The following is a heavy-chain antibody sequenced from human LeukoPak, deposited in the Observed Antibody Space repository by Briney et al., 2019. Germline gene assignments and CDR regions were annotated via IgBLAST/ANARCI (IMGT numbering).Heavy chain of an antibody. D-gene: IGHD6-13*01. CDR3: ASSPAYSSSWYAIDN. Sequence: GGSLRLSCAASGFTFSNYDMHWVRQAAGKGLEWVSGIGTAGDTYYPASVKGRFTISRENAKNSLYLQMNSLSAGDTAVYYCASSPAYSSSWYAIDNWGQGTLVTVSS. V-gene: IGHV3-13*01. CDR2: IGTAGDT. J-gene: IGHJ4*02. CDR1: GFTFSNYD.